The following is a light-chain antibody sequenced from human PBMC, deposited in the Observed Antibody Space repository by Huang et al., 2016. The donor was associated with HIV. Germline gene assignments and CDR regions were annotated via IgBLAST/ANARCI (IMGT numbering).Light chain of an antibody. J-gene: IGKJ3*01. CDR2: CGA. Sequence: DIVMTQSPDFLAVSLGERATISCKSSHSLLNSPNRKNYLAWYQQNPGQPPKLLIYCGADREAGVPDRFSGSGSGTDSTLTITSLHAEDVAVYFCQQYFFSPMTFGPGTKVDI. CDR1: HSLLNSPNRKNY. V-gene: IGKV4-1*01. CDR3: QQYFFSPMT.